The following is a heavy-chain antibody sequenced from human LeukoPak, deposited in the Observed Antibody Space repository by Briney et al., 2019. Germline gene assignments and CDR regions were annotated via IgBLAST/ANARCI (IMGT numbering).Heavy chain of an antibody. CDR3: AKDSASLSSHFATYFDS. V-gene: IGHV3-30*18. CDR1: GFTFSSYS. CDR2: ISHDGSDK. Sequence: GGSLRLSCAASGFTFSSYSMNWVRQAPGKGPQWVAVISHDGSDKYYAESVKVRFTISRDNSKNTLYLQMNSLKPEDTAVYFCAKDSASLSSHFATYFDSWGQGTLVTVSS. D-gene: IGHD6-13*01. J-gene: IGHJ4*02.